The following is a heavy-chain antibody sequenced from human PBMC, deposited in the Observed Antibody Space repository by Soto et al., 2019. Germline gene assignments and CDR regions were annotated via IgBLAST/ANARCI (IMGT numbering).Heavy chain of an antibody. D-gene: IGHD6-13*01. J-gene: IGHJ5*02. CDR2: IIPIFGTA. V-gene: IGHV1-69*13. Sequence: ASVKVSCKASGGTFSSYAISWVRQAPGQGLEWMGGIIPIFGTANYAQKFQGRVTITADESTSTAYMELSSLRSEDTAVYYCARGDSSSWPENWFDPWGQGTLVTVYS. CDR3: ARGDSSSWPENWFDP. CDR1: GGTFSSYA.